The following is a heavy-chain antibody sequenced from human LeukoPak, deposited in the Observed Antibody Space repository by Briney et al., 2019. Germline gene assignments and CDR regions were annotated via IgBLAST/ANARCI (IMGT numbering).Heavy chain of an antibody. Sequence: PGGSLRLSCSASGFTFRNYAMHWVRQAPGKGLEYVSAISSNGDNTNCAESLKGRFTISRDNSKNTLYLQMSSLRAEDTAVYYCVKGAAATPLGYGMDVWGQGTTVTVSS. J-gene: IGHJ6*02. CDR2: ISSNGDNT. D-gene: IGHD6-25*01. V-gene: IGHV3-64D*09. CDR1: GFTFRNYA. CDR3: VKGAAATPLGYGMDV.